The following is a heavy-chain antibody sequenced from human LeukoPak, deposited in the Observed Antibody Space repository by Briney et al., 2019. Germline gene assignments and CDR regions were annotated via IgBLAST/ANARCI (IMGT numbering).Heavy chain of an antibody. CDR3: VAYMGVTGTFWY. V-gene: IGHV4-39*01. D-gene: IGHD2-21*02. J-gene: IGHJ4*02. Sequence: SETLSLTFTVSGGSISSSSYYWGWIRQPPGKGLEWIGSIYYSGSTYYNPSLKSRVTISVDTSKNQFSLKLSSVTAADTAVYYCVAYMGVTGTFWYWGQGTLVTVSS. CDR1: GGSISSSSYY. CDR2: IYYSGST.